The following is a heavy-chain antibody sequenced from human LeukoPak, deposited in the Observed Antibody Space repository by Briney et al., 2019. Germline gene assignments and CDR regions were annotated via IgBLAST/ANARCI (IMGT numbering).Heavy chain of an antibody. J-gene: IGHJ6*03. Sequence: SETLSLTCTVSGGSISTSNYYWGWIRQPPGKGLEWIGNIFYSGSTYYSPSLKSRVTISLDTSRNQFSLKLNSVTAADTAVYYCARVAIFYYMDVWGKGTTVTVSS. CDR3: ARVAIFYYMDV. CDR1: GGSISTSNYY. V-gene: IGHV4-39*07. CDR2: IFYSGST. D-gene: IGHD3-3*01.